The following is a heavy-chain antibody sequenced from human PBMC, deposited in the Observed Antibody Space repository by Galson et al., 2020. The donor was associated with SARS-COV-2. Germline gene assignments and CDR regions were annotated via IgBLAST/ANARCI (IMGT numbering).Heavy chain of an antibody. Sequence: ASVKVSCKVSGYTLTELSMHWVRQAPGKGLEWMGGFDPEDGETIYAQKFQGRVTMTEDTSTDTAYMELSSLRSEDTAVYYCATVPTGARRLIGWFDPWGQGTLVTVSS. CDR1: GYTLTELS. J-gene: IGHJ5*02. CDR3: ATVPTGARRLIGWFDP. D-gene: IGHD1-26*01. CDR2: FDPEDGET. V-gene: IGHV1-24*01.